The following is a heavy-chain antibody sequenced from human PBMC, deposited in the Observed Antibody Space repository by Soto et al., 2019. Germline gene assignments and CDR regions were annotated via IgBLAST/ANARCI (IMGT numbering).Heavy chain of an antibody. Sequence: SETLSLTCAAYGGSFSGYYWSWIRQPPGKGLEWIGEINPSGSTNYNPSLKSRVTISVDTSKNQFSLNLSSVTAADMAVYYCARGRPGRSSGWYNYWGQGTLVTVSS. V-gene: IGHV4-34*01. CDR3: ARGRPGRSSGWYNY. D-gene: IGHD6-19*01. CDR2: INPSGST. J-gene: IGHJ4*02. CDR1: GGSFSGYY.